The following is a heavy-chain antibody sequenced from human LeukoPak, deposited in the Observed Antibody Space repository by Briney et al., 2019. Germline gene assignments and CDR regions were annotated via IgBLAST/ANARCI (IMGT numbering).Heavy chain of an antibody. CDR2: ISSSGSTI. D-gene: IGHD6-13*01. CDR3: AKVGGSSWYKYFDL. Sequence: GGSLRLSCAASGFTFSDYYMSWIRQAPGKGLEWVSYISSSGSTIYYADSVKGRFTISRDNAKNSLYLQMNSLRAEDTAVYYCAKVGGSSWYKYFDLWGRGTLVTVSS. V-gene: IGHV3-11*01. J-gene: IGHJ2*01. CDR1: GFTFSDYY.